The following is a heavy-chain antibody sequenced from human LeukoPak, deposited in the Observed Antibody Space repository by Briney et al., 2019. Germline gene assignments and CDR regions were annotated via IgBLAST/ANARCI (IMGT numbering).Heavy chain of an antibody. J-gene: IGHJ4*02. D-gene: IGHD1-20*01. CDR2: ISGDGSKT. CDR1: GFTFSNYW. Sequence: GGSLRLSYAASGFTFSNYWVHWVRQAPGKGLVWVSRISGDGSKTNYADSVKGRFTISRDNAKNTLYLQMNSLRAEDTALYYCARDLVGDNCDTFDCWGQGTLVTVSS. V-gene: IGHV3-74*01. CDR3: ARDLVGDNCDTFDC.